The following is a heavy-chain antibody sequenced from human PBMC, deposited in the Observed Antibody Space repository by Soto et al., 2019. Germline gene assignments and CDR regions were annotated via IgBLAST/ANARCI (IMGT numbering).Heavy chain of an antibody. CDR3: AKFREYYQGSGSRTDYFYGIDV. J-gene: IGHJ6*02. CDR1: GFTISNYW. D-gene: IGHD3-10*01. V-gene: IGHV3-74*01. CDR2: INSDGTTT. Sequence: EVQLVESGGGLVQPGGSLRLSCVASGFTISNYWMHWVRQAPGKGLVWVSRINSDGTTTDYADSVKGRFTISRDNSKNTLFLQMNSLRAGDTALYYCAKFREYYQGSGSRTDYFYGIDVWGQGTTVTVSS.